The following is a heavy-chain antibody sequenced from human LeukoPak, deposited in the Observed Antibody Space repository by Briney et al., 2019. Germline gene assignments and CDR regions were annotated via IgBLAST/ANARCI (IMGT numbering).Heavy chain of an antibody. V-gene: IGHV3-74*01. CDR1: GFTFSSYW. D-gene: IGHD3-10*01. Sequence: GGSLRLSCAASGFTFSSYWMHWVRQAPGKGLVWVSRINSDGSRINYADSVRGRFTISRDNAKNTLYLQMNSLRVEDTAVYYCARGEDYYASDYWGQGTLVTVSS. J-gene: IGHJ4*02. CDR2: INSDGSRI. CDR3: ARGEDYYASDY.